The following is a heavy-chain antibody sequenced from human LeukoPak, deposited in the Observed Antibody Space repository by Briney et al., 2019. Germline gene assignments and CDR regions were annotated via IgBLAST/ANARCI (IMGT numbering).Heavy chain of an antibody. CDR3: ARGTQQLVLGWFDP. CDR2: IYSDGTI. CDR1: GFTVSSNY. Sequence: PGESLRLSCAASGFTVSSNYMSWVRQVPGKGLEWVSVIYSDGTISYTDSVKGRFTISRDNSENTMYLQMNSLRVEDTAVYYCARGTQQLVLGWFDPWGQGTLVTVSS. J-gene: IGHJ5*02. V-gene: IGHV3-66*01. D-gene: IGHD6-13*01.